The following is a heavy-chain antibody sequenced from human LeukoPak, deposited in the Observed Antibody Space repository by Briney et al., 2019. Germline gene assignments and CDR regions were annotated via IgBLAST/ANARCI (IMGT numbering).Heavy chain of an antibody. CDR1: GFTFSSYW. CDR2: IKPDGSQI. J-gene: IGHJ4*02. V-gene: IGHV3-7*01. Sequence: SGGSLRLSCAASGFTFSSYWMTWVRQAPGKGLEWVANIKPDGSQIYYVDSVKGRFTISRDNAKNSLYLQMNSLRAGDTAVYYCARDLNWETYWGQGTLVTVSS. CDR3: ARDLNWETY. D-gene: IGHD1-1*01.